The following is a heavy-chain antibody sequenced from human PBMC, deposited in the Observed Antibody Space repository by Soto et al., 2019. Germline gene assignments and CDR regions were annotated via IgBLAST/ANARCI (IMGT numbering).Heavy chain of an antibody. CDR3: TRHEDLRCTIYYDSSLYAFDS. V-gene: IGHV3-73*01. CDR1: GFPFSGCA. D-gene: IGHD3-22*01. J-gene: IGHJ3*02. CDR2: IRRKANSYAT. Sequence: PGGSLRLSCAASGFPFSGCAMHCIRRASGKGLKWVGRIRRKANSYATAYAASVKGRFTISRDDSKNTAYLQMNSLKTEDTAVYYCTRHEDLRCTIYYDSSLYAFDSWGRGTMVTVAS.